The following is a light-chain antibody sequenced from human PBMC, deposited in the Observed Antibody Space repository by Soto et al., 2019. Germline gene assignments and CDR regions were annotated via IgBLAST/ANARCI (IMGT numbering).Light chain of an antibody. CDR2: AAS. CDR3: QQLNSYPIT. CDR1: QSISSW. J-gene: IGKJ5*01. Sequence: DIQMTQSPSTLSASVGDRVTITCRASQSISSWLAWYQQKPGKAPKILIYAASTLQSGVPSRFRGSGSGTDFTLTISSLQPEDFSTYYCQQLNSYPITFGQGTRLEIK. V-gene: IGKV1-5*01.